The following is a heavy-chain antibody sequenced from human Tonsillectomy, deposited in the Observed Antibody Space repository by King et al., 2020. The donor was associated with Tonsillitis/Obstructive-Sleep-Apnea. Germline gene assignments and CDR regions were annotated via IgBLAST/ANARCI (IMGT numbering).Heavy chain of an antibody. Sequence: VQLVESGGDLVQPGGSLRLSCAASGLTFRDAWMSWVRQAPGKGLEWVGHIKNKADSGTTDYAAPVKGRFTISRDDSQNTLYLQLNSLTTEDSAVYYCTTLKIRGVIDSWGQGTLVTVSS. CDR3: TTLKIRGVIDS. CDR1: GLTFRDAW. V-gene: IGHV3-15*01. CDR2: IKNKADSGTT. D-gene: IGHD3-10*01. J-gene: IGHJ5*01.